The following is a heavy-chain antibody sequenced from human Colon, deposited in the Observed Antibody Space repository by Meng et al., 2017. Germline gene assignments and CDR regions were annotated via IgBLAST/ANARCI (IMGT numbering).Heavy chain of an antibody. J-gene: IGHJ4*02. D-gene: IGHD6-13*01. CDR3: TREISAGYYDY. CDR1: GFTFSRYT. CDR2: ISSSSGFL. Sequence: GESLKISCAASGFTFSRYTVNWVRQPPGKGLEWVSSISSSSGFLYYADSVQGRFTISRDNAKNSLYLEMSSLGVDDMAIYYCTREISAGYYDYWGQGTLVTVSS. V-gene: IGHV3-21*06.